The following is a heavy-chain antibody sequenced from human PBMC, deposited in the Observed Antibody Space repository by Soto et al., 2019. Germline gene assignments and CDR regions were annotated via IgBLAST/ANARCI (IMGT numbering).Heavy chain of an antibody. V-gene: IGHV3-21*06. CDR2: ISTSSSAI. Sequence: GGSLRLSCVASGFAFRSYGMNWVRQAPGKGLELVSSISTSSSAIYYTDSVKGRFTISRDNARNSLYLQMKSLRAEDTAVYFCARDGADYDILTGYYDYYYHGMDVWGQGTTVTVSS. D-gene: IGHD3-9*01. J-gene: IGHJ6*02. CDR1: GFAFRSYG. CDR3: ARDGADYDILTGYYDYYYHGMDV.